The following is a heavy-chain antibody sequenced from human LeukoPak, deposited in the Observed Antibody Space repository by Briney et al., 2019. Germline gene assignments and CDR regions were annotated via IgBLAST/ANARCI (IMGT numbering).Heavy chain of an antibody. CDR3: ARASLVGATGWFDP. CDR1: GFTFSHSA. D-gene: IGHD1-26*01. Sequence: GGSLRLSCAASGFTFSHSAMSWVRQAPGKGLEWISTISGSGSDTNYADSVRGRLIISRDNSKNTLFLQMNSLRAADTAIYYCARASLVGATGWFDPWGQGTLVTVSS. V-gene: IGHV3-23*01. J-gene: IGHJ5*02. CDR2: ISGSGSDT.